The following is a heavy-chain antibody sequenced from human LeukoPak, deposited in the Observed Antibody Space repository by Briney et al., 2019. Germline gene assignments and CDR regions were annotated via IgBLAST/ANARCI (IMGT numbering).Heavy chain of an antibody. D-gene: IGHD2-15*01. CDR2: IGSSGRTM. J-gene: IGHJ4*02. V-gene: IGHV3-48*03. CDR3: AKDVGIVVVVAATGGYFDY. Sequence: GGSLRLSCAASGFSFSSYEMNWVRQAPGKGLEWISYIGSSGRTMYYADSVKGRFTISRDNAKNSLYLQMNSLRAEDTAVYYCAKDVGIVVVVAATGGYFDYWGQGTLVTVSS. CDR1: GFSFSSYE.